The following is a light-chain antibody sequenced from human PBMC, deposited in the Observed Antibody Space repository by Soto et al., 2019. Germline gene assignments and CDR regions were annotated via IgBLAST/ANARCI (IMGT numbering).Light chain of an antibody. V-gene: IGKV1-39*01. CDR3: QQSYSTLYT. J-gene: IGKJ2*01. CDR1: QSISTY. CDR2: GAS. Sequence: DIQMTQSPSSLSASVGDRVTITCRASQSISTYLNWYQQKPGKAPKLLSYGASSLQSGVSSRFSGSGSGTHFTLTISSLQPEDFSIYSCQQSYSTLYTFGQGTKLEIK.